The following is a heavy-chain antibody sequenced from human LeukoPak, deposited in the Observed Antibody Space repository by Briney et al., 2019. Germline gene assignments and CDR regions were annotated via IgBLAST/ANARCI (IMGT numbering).Heavy chain of an antibody. CDR3: AKGSDILTGYLYYYYYGMDV. Sequence: PGRSLRLSCAASGFTFSSYAMSWVRQAPGKGLEWVSAISGSGGSTYYADSVKGRFTISRDNSKNTLYLQMNSLRAEDTAVYYCAKGSDILTGYLYYYYYGMDVWGQGTTVTVSS. J-gene: IGHJ6*02. V-gene: IGHV3-23*01. CDR2: ISGSGGST. D-gene: IGHD3-9*01. CDR1: GFTFSSYA.